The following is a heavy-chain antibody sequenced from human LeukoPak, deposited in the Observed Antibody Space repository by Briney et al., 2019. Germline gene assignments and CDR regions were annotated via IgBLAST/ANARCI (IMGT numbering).Heavy chain of an antibody. J-gene: IGHJ4*02. CDR3: CSGMTSYNPSLKSRVTTSVDTSKNQCTPKVSSVTAADTAVYYCARSNWDSNVGIDY. V-gene: IGHV4-39*01. D-gene: IGHD2-15*01. CDR2: MYYSGIT. Sequence: SETLSLTCTVSGGSISSSRYYWGWIRHPPGKGLEWNETMYYSGITYNNPTFKHRATTSVKTSNTQFTMKVSSVTAADTAVYMYCSGMTSYNPSLKSRVTTSVDTSKNQCTPKVSSVTAADTAVYYCARSNWDSNVGIDYWGQGILVIVSS. CDR1: GGSISSSRYY.